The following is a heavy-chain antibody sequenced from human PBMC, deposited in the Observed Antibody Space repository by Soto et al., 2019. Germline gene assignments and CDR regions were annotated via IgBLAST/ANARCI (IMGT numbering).Heavy chain of an antibody. CDR1: GGTFSSHG. J-gene: IGHJ4*02. CDR3: ARERSAQDFDL. D-gene: IGHD1-26*01. CDR2: IIPTFGTP. V-gene: IGHV1-69*06. Sequence: QVQLVQSGTVVQRRGSSVKVSCQASGGTFSSHGMAWVRQAPGQGLEWMGGIIPTFGTPTYAPKFQGRVTITADKSTNTAYMELSSLRSEDTGVYYCARERSAQDFDLWGQGTLITVSS.